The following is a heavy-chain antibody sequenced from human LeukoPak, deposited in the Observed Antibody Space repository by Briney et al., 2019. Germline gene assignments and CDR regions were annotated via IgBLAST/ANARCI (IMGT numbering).Heavy chain of an antibody. V-gene: IGHV3-74*01. CDR1: GFTFSSYW. J-gene: IGHJ6*02. D-gene: IGHD3-22*01. CDR2: INSDGSST. Sequence: GGSLRLSCAASGFTFSSYWMHWVRQAPGKGLVWVSRINSDGSSTSYADSVKGRFTISRDNSKNTLYLQMNSLRDEDTAVYYCARDSYYDSSGYYEDYYYYGMDVWGQGTTVTVSS. CDR3: ARDSYYDSSGYYEDYYYYGMDV.